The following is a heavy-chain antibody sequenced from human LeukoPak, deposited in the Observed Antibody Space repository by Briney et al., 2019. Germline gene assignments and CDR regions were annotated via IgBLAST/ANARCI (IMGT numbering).Heavy chain of an antibody. D-gene: IGHD1-1*01. CDR1: GDSVYNSHYY. V-gene: IGHV4-39*06. CDR3: AREDSISTNSYYYYYVDV. CDR2: IYYNWIN. J-gene: IGHJ6*03. Sequence: SETLSLTCSVSGDSVYNSHYYWGWIRQPPGKGLEFLGSIYYNWINYYKPPLNSRVTISEDTSKNQFPLMLSSVTAADTGICYCAREDSISTNSYYYYYVDVWGKGTTVTVSS.